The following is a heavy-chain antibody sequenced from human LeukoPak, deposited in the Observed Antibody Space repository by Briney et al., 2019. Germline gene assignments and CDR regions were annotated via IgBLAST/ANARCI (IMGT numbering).Heavy chain of an antibody. CDR3: ASDPARDYYDTSGYFRWVDY. D-gene: IGHD3-22*01. CDR2: ISGSGSTI. V-gene: IGHV3-11*01. CDR1: GFTFSDYY. J-gene: IGHJ4*02. Sequence: GGSLRPSCAASGFTFSDYYMSWIRQAPGKGLEWVSYISGSGSTIYYADSVKGRFTISRDNAKNSLYLQMNSLRAEDTAVYYCASDPARDYYDTSGYFRWVDYWGQGTLVTVSS.